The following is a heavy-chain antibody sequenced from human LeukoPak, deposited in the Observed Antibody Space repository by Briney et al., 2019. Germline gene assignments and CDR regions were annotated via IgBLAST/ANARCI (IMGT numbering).Heavy chain of an antibody. J-gene: IGHJ5*02. CDR3: ARGVIYSRSWYVFDP. V-gene: IGHV3-66*01. CDR1: GFTVSSNY. D-gene: IGHD6-13*01. CDR2: IYSGGST. Sequence: GGSLRLSCAASGFTVSSNYMSWVRQAPGKGLKWVSVIYSGGSTYYADSVKGRFTISRDNSKNTLYLQMNSLRAEDTAVYYCARGVIYSRSWYVFDPWGQGTLVTVSS.